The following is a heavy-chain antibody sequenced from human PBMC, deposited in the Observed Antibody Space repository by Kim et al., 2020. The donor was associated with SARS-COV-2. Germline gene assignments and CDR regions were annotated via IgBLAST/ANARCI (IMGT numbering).Heavy chain of an antibody. V-gene: IGHV1-69*13. J-gene: IGHJ6*02. CDR1: GGTFSSYA. CDR2: IIPIFGTA. Sequence: SVKVSCKASGGTFSSYAISWVRQAPGQGLEWMGGIIPIFGTANYAQKFQGRVTITADESTSTAYMELSSLRSEDTAVYYCARDCSKYSSSRYYYYGMDVWGQGTTVTVSS. CDR3: ARDCSKYSSSRYYYYGMDV. D-gene: IGHD6-6*01.